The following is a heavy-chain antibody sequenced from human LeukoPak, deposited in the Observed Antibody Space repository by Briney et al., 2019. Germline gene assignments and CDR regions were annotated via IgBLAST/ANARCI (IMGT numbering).Heavy chain of an antibody. J-gene: IGHJ1*01. CDR1: GFTFSNYA. Sequence: GGSLRLSCAASGFTFSNYAMSWVRQAPGKGLEWVSGVSGSGGVTYHAESVKGRFNISRDNSKNTLHLQMNSLRAKDTAVYYCATFLAIVTARDSLYFQHWGQGTLVTVSA. CDR2: VSGSGGVT. D-gene: IGHD3-3*02. V-gene: IGHV3-23*01. CDR3: ATFLAIVTARDSLYFQH.